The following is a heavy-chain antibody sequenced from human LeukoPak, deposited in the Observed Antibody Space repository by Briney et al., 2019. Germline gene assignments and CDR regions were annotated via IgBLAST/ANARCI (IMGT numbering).Heavy chain of an antibody. V-gene: IGHV1-69*13. CDR3: ANTMVRGGYYYYYYMDV. CDR1: GGTFSSYA. Sequence: ASVKVSCKASGGTFSSYAISWVRQAPGQGLEWMGGIIPIFGTANYAQKFQGRVTITADESTSTAYMELSSLRSEDTAVYYCANTMVRGGYYYYYYMDVWGKGTTVTISS. D-gene: IGHD3-10*01. CDR2: IIPIFGTA. J-gene: IGHJ6*03.